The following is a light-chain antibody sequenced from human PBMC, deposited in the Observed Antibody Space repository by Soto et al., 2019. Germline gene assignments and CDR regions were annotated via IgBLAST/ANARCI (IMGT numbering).Light chain of an antibody. Sequence: DIQMTQSPSSLSASVGDRVTITCRASQGISNYLAWYQQKPGKVPKVLISAASTLQSGVPSRFSGSGSGTDFTLTIISLQAEDVASYYCQRYNSAPQTFGQGTKVEIK. CDR1: QGISNY. CDR3: QRYNSAPQT. CDR2: AAS. V-gene: IGKV1-27*01. J-gene: IGKJ1*01.